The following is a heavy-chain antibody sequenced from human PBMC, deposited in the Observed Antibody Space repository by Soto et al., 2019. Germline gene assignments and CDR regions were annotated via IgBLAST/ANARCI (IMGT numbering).Heavy chain of an antibody. CDR1: GFTFSSYA. D-gene: IGHD2-21*01. CDR3: AKDKRLVTFYI. J-gene: IGHJ3*02. CDR2: ISGSGGST. V-gene: IGHV3-23*01. Sequence: EVQLLESGGGLVQPGGSLRLSCAASGFTFSSYAMSWVRQAPGKGLEWVSAISGSGGSTYYADSVKGRFTISRDNSKKTLDLQMNSLRAEDTAVYYCAKDKRLVTFYIWGQGTMVTVSS.